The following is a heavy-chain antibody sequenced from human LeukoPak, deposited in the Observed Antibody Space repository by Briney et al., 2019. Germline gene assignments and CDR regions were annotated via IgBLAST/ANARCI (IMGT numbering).Heavy chain of an antibody. J-gene: IGHJ4*02. V-gene: IGHV3-7*01. CDR3: ARGTALPGVDY. Sequence: WVANINHDGSEKNYVDSVEGRFTITRDNTKKSLYLQMNSLGAEDTAVYYCARGTALPGVDYWGQGTLVIVSS. CDR2: INHDGSEK. D-gene: IGHD3-10*01.